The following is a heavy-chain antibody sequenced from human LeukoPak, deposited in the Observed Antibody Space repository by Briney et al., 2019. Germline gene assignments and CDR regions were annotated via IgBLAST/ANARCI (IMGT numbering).Heavy chain of an antibody. D-gene: IGHD3-3*01. CDR2: IGWRTNNI. CDR3: ASELYYDFWSGSSDAFDI. Sequence: GRSLRLSCAGSAFMFENSAIHWVRQLPGKGLEWVSGIGWRTNNIDYADSVKGRFNISRDNPKNTLYLQMNSLRGEDTAVYYCASELYYDFWSGSSDAFDIWGQGTMVTVSS. J-gene: IGHJ3*02. V-gene: IGHV3-9*01. CDR1: AFMFENSA.